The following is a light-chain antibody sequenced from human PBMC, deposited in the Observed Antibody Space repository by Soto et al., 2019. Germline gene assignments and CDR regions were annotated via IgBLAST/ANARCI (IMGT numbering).Light chain of an antibody. J-gene: IGKJ1*01. V-gene: IGKV3-20*01. CDR3: QQYGSSGT. CDR1: QSVSSN. Sequence: IVLTQSPATLSVSPGERATLSCRASQSVSSNLAWHQQRPGQAPRLLIYGASSRATGIPDRFSGSGSGTDFTLTINSLEPEDFALYYCQQYGSSGTFGQATKAHIK. CDR2: GAS.